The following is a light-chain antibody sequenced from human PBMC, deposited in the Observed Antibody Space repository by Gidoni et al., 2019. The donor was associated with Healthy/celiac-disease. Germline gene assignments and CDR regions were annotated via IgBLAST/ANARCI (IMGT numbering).Light chain of an antibody. Sequence: EIVLTQSPATLSLSPGERATLSCRASQSVSSYLAWYQQKPGQAPSLLIYDASNRATGIPARFSGSGSGTDFTLTISSLEPEDFAVYDCQQRSNWLLYTFGQGTKLEIK. CDR2: DAS. J-gene: IGKJ2*01. V-gene: IGKV3-11*01. CDR3: QQRSNWLLYT. CDR1: QSVSSY.